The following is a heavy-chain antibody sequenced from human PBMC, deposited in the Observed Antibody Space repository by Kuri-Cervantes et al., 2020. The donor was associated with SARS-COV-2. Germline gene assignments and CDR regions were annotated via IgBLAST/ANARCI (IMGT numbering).Heavy chain of an antibody. CDR3: AKDSRAGYSSGWYGPADY. Sequence: GGSLRLSCAASGFTFSSYAMHWVRQAPGKGLEYVSAISSNGGSTYYANSVKGRFTISRDNSKNTLYLQMGSLRAEDTALYYCAKDSRAGYSSGWYGPADYWGQGTLVTVSS. V-gene: IGHV3-64*01. CDR2: ISSNGGST. CDR1: GFTFSSYA. D-gene: IGHD6-19*01. J-gene: IGHJ4*02.